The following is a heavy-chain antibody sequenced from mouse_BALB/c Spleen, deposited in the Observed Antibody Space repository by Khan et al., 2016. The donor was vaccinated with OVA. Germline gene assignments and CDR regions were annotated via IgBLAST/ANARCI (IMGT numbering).Heavy chain of an antibody. CDR1: GYSITSDYA. D-gene: IGHD3-2*02. J-gene: IGHJ2*01. V-gene: IGHV3-2*02. CDR3: AGIQGGVFDY. Sequence: EVKLLESGPGLVKPSQSLSLTCTVTGYSITSDYAWNWIRQFPGNKLEWMCYISYSGNTKYNPSLKSRISITRDTSKNQFFLQLNFVTIEDTATDYCAGIQGGVFDYWDQGTALTVSS. CDR2: ISYSGNT.